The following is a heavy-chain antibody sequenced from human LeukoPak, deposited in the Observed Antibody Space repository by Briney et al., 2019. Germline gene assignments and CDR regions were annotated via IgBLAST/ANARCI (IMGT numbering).Heavy chain of an antibody. J-gene: IGHJ6*02. CDR3: AKDRPNGMDV. CDR2: INGRGDGT. Sequence: GGSLRLSCAASGFTFSIYALSWVRQAPGKGLEWVSGINGRGDGTYYADPVKGRFTISRDNSQNTLYLQMNSLRAEDTAVYYCAKDRPNGMDVWGQGTTVIVSS. CDR1: GFTFSIYA. V-gene: IGHV3-23*01.